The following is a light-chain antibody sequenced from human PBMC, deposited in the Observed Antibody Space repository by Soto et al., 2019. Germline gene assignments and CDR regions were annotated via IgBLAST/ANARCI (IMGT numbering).Light chain of an antibody. CDR1: QSVSSN. CDR2: GAS. Sequence: EIVMTQSPATLSVSPGERATLSCRASQSVSSNLAWYHQKPGQAPRLLIYGASTRATGIPARFSGSGSGTAFTLTISSLQSEDFAVYYCQQYNNWPQTFGQGTKLEIK. CDR3: QQYNNWPQT. V-gene: IGKV3-15*01. J-gene: IGKJ2*01.